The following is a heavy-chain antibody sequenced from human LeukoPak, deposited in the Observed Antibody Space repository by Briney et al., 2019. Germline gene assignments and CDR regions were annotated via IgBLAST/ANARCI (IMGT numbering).Heavy chain of an antibody. CDR3: ARRNYYVSSGYFSGDAFDI. Sequence: GGSLRLSCAAPGFTFSSYAMHWVRQAPGKGLEFVSAISSNGGSTYYAKSVKGRFTVSRDNSKNTLSLQMGGLRAEDMAVYYCARRNYYVSSGYFSGDAFDIWGQGTMVTVSS. J-gene: IGHJ3*02. CDR1: GFTFSSYA. V-gene: IGHV3-64*01. CDR2: ISSNGGST. D-gene: IGHD3-22*01.